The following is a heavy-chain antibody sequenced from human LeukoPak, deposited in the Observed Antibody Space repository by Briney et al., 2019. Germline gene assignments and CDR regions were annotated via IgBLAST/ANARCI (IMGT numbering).Heavy chain of an antibody. CDR3: ANYGSVSYFAY. Sequence: PSETLSLTCTVSGGSISSSSYYWGWIRQPPGKGLEWIGSIYYSGSTYYNPSLKSRVTISVDTSKNQFSLKLSSVTAADTAVYYCANYGSVSYFAYWGQGTLVTVSS. J-gene: IGHJ4*02. CDR2: IYYSGST. CDR1: GGSISSSSYY. D-gene: IGHD3-10*01. V-gene: IGHV4-39*01.